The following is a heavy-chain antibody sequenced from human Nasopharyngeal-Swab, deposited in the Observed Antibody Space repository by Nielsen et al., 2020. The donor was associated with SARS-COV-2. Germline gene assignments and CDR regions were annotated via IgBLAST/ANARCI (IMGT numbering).Heavy chain of an antibody. J-gene: IGHJ6*03. CDR1: GFSFNSYS. Sequence: GESPNIYCAGSGFSFNSYSMIWVRQVPGEGLEWVSSISGSGSYVYYADSVKGRFTISKDSAKNSLYLQMNSLRAEDTAVYFCARIAGRGSIYYYYMDVWGTGTTVTVSS. D-gene: IGHD1-26*01. CDR3: ARIAGRGSIYYYYMDV. CDR2: ISGSGSYV. V-gene: IGHV3-21*01.